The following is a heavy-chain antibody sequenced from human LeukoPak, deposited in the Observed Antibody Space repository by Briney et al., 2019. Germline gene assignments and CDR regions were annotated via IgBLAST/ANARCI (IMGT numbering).Heavy chain of an antibody. V-gene: IGHV4-4*02. CDR2: IDHSGST. D-gene: IGHD3-22*01. CDR1: GGSTINSNW. J-gene: IGHJ1*01. Sequence: SSGTLSLTCAVSGGSTINSNWWSWVRQPPGKGLERIGEIDHSGSTSYNPSLKSRVTMSVDRSQNQFSLRLSTVTAADTAVYYCARGRRNYYDSSGYPQREYFQHWGQGTLVTVSS. CDR3: ARGRRNYYDSSGYPQREYFQH.